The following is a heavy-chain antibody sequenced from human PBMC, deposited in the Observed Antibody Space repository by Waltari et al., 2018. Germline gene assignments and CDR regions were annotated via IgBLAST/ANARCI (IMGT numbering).Heavy chain of an antibody. CDR2: IYYSGGT. V-gene: IGHV4-39*07. CDR3: ERDRAGTEQKYYYYYYGMDV. J-gene: IGHJ6*02. CDR1: GGSISSSSYY. Sequence: QLQLQESVPGLVKPSETLSLTCTVSGGSISSSSYYWGWIRQPPGKGLEWIGSIYYSGGTDDKPSLKRRVTISVDTSKNEFSMKLSSGTAEDTAVYYCERDRAGTEQKYYYYYYGMDVWGQGTTVTVS. D-gene: IGHD1-1*01.